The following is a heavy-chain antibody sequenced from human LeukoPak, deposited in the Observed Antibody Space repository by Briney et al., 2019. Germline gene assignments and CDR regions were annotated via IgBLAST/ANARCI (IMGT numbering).Heavy chain of an antibody. CDR1: GFTFSSYG. CDR3: AREGYYGSGSPPSLYFDY. J-gene: IGHJ4*02. D-gene: IGHD3-10*01. CDR2: ISYDGSNK. V-gene: IGHV3-30*03. Sequence: GRSLRLSCAASGFTFSSYGMHWVRQAPGKGLEWVAVISYDGSNKYHADSVKGRFTISRDNSRSTLYLQMNSLRPEDTAIYYCAREGYYGSGSPPSLYFDYWGQGTLVTVSS.